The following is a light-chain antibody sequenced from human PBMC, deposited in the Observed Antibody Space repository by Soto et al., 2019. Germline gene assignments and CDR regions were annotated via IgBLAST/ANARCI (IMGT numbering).Light chain of an antibody. J-gene: IGLJ2*01. V-gene: IGLV2-11*01. CDR2: DVS. CDR3: CSYAGSSVV. Sequence: QSALTQPRSVSGSPGQSVTISCTGTSSDVGGYDYVSWYQHHPGRAPKLIIYDVSTRPSGVPDRFSGSKSGNTASLTISGLQADDEADYSCCSYAGSSVVFGGGTKLTVL. CDR1: SSDVGGYDY.